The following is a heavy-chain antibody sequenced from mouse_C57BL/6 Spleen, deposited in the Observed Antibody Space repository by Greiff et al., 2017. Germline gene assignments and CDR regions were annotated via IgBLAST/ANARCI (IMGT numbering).Heavy chain of an antibody. CDR2: IYPGEGDT. CDR1: GYAFSSYW. J-gene: IGHJ2*01. V-gene: IGHV1-80*01. Sequence: QVHLQQSGAELVKPGASVKISCKASGYAFSSYWMNWVKHRPGKGLERHGQIYPGEGDTNYNGKFKGKATLTADKSSSTAYMQLSSLTSEDSAVYFCARGYYGSSYDYFDYWGQGTTVTVSS. CDR3: ARGYYGSSYDYFDY. D-gene: IGHD1-1*01.